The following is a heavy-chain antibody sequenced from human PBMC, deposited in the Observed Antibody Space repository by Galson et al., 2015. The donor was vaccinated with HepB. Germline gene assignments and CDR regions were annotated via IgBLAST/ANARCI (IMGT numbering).Heavy chain of an antibody. V-gene: IGHV1-18*01. CDR2: ISAYNGYT. CDR3: ARVVRGGASYFDY. CDR1: GYTFIHYG. Sequence: SVKVSCKASGYTFIHYGISWVRQAPGQGLEWMGWISAYNGYTNYEQKFQGRVTMTTDTSTNTAYMALRSLRSDATAVYYCARVVRGGASYFDYWGQGTLVTVSS. D-gene: IGHD4-23*01. J-gene: IGHJ4*02.